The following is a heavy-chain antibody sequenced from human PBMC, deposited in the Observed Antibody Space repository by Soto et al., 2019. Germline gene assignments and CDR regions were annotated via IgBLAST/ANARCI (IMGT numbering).Heavy chain of an antibody. D-gene: IGHD3-3*01. CDR2: IYYSGST. V-gene: IGHV4-59*08. CDR3: ARHSGIFGAAADPFDY. CDR1: GGSISSYY. J-gene: IGHJ4*02. Sequence: SETLSLTCTVSGGSISSYYWSWIRQPPGKGLEWIGYIYYSGSTNYNPSLKSRVTISVDTSKNQFSLKLSSVTAADTAVYYCARHSGIFGAAADPFDYWGQGTLVTVSS.